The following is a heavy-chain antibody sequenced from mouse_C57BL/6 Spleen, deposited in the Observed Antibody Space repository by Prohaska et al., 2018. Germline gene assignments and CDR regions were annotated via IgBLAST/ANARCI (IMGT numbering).Heavy chain of an antibody. CDR2: INPNNGGT. CDR3: ARSRTVRAMDY. Sequence: EVQLQQSGPELVKPGASVKISCKASGYTFTDYYMNWVKQSHGKSLEWIGDINPNNGGTSYNQKFKGKATLTVDKSSSTAYMELRSLTSEDSAVYYCARSRTVRAMDYWGQGTSVTVSS. J-gene: IGHJ4*01. V-gene: IGHV1-26*01. CDR1: GYTFTDYY. D-gene: IGHD1-1*01.